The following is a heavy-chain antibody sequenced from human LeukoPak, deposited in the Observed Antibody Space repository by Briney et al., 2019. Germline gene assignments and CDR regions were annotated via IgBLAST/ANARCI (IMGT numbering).Heavy chain of an antibody. Sequence: PSETLSLTCTVSGGSISSYYWSWIRQPPGKGLEWIGYIYYSGSTNYNPSLKSRVTISVDTSKNQFSLKLSSVTAADTAVYYCARVLDSSSPWGALGYWGQGTLVTVSS. CDR3: ARVLDSSSPWGALGY. D-gene: IGHD6-6*01. CDR2: IYYSGST. CDR1: GGSISSYY. J-gene: IGHJ4*02. V-gene: IGHV4-59*01.